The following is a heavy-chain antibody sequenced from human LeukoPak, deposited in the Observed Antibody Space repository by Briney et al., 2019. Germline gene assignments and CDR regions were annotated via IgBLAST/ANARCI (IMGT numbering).Heavy chain of an antibody. CDR3: ATTTHYYDSSGGAFDI. J-gene: IGHJ3*02. V-gene: IGHV1-2*02. D-gene: IGHD3-22*01. CDR2: INPNSGGT. Sequence: GASVKVSCKASGYTFTGYYMHWVRQAPGQGLEWMGWINPNSGGTNYAQKLLGRVTMTRDTSISTAYMELSRLRSDDTAVYYCATTTHYYDSSGGAFDIWGQGTMVTVSS. CDR1: GYTFTGYY.